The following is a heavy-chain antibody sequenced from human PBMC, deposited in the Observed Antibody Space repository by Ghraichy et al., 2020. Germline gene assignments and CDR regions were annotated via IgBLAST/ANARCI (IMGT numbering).Heavy chain of an antibody. CDR2: INPNSSDT. CDR1: GYTFIVYY. CDR3: ARAPYDYGRKIDF. D-gene: IGHD4-23*01. J-gene: IGHJ4*02. V-gene: IGHV1-2*06. Sequence: ASVKVSCKASGYTFIVYYIHWVRQAPGQGLEWMGRINPNSSDTNYAQMLQGRVTMTTDTSISTAYMELSSLRSDDTAVYYCARAPYDYGRKIDFWGQGTLVTVSS.